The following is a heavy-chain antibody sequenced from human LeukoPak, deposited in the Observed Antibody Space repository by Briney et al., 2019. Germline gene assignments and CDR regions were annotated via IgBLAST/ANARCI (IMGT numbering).Heavy chain of an antibody. CDR3: AKDITMIVGAPWFDP. CDR2: ISYDGSNK. D-gene: IGHD3-22*01. J-gene: IGHJ5*02. Sequence: GGSLRLSCAASGFTFSSYGMHWVRQAPGKGLEGLAVISYDGSNKYYADSVKGRFTISRDNSKNTLYLQMNSLRAEDTAVYYCAKDITMIVGAPWFDPWGQGTLVTVSS. V-gene: IGHV3-30*18. CDR1: GFTFSSYG.